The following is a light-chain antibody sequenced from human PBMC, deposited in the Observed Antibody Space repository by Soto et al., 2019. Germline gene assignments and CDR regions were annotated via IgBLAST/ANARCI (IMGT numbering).Light chain of an antibody. CDR3: QQSNGFPPT. Sequence: DIQMTQSPSSVSAAVGDRVTITCRASQGIRSWLGWYQQRPGQAPKLLIYGASNLQSGVPSRFSGSGSGTDFTLTITSLQPEDSATYDCQQSNGFPPTCGGGTKVEI. CDR1: QGIRSW. V-gene: IGKV1-12*01. CDR2: GAS. J-gene: IGKJ4*01.